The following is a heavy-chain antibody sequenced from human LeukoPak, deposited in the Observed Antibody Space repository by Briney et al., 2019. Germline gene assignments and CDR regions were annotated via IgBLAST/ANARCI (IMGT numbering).Heavy chain of an antibody. CDR3: AKGKDSVAGATNDY. Sequence: GGSLRLSCAVSGFTFSSYAMNWVRQAPGKGLEWVSSISSSGTYKYYADSVKGRFTISRDNAKNSLYLQMNSLRAEDTAVYYCAKGKDSVAGATNDYWGQGTLVTVSS. CDR2: ISSSGTYK. CDR1: GFTFSSYA. D-gene: IGHD6-19*01. J-gene: IGHJ4*02. V-gene: IGHV3-21*01.